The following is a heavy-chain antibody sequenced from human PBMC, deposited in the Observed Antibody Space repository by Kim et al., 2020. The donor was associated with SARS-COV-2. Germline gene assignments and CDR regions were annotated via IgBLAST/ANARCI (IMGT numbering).Heavy chain of an antibody. V-gene: IGHV3-74*01. CDR3: ARGHYGDYV. D-gene: IGHD4-17*01. J-gene: IGHJ4*02. Sequence: TTTNYADSVKGRFTISRDNAKTTVYLQMNSLSAEDTAVYYCARGHYGDYVWGQGTLVTVSS. CDR2: TTT.